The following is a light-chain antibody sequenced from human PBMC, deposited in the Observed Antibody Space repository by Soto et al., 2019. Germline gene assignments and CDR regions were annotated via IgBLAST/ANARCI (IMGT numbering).Light chain of an antibody. J-gene: IGKJ4*01. CDR1: QSVSSN. CDR3: QQYNNWLIT. V-gene: IGKV3-15*01. CDR2: GAS. Sequence: EIVMTQSPATLSVSRGERATLSCRASQSVSSNLAWYQQKPGQTPRLLIYGASTRATGIPARFSGSGSETKFTLTISSLQSEDFAIYYWQQYNNWLITFGRGTKVEIK.